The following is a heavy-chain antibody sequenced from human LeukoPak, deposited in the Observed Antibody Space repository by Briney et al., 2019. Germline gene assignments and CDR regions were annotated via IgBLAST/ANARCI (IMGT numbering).Heavy chain of an antibody. D-gene: IGHD6-13*01. V-gene: IGHV3-7*01. CDR2: IKQNGSEK. J-gene: IGHJ1*01. CDR3: ARDRYSSTWYFLEYFQH. Sequence: QPGGSLRLSCAASGFTFSIYWMSWVRQAPGKGLEWVANIKQNGSEKYYVDSVKGRFTISRDNAKSSLYLQMNSLRAEDTAVYYCARDRYSSTWYFLEYFQHWGQGTLVTVSS. CDR1: GFTFSIYW.